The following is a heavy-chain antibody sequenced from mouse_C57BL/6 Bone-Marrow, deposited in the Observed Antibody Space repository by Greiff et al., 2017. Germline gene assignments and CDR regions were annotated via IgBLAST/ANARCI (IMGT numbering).Heavy chain of an antibody. Sequence: EVKLVESGGGLVQSGRSLRLSCATSGFTFSDFYMEWVRQAPGKGLEWIAASRNKANDYTTEYSASVKGRFIVSRDTSQSILYLQMNALRAEDTAIYYCARDGECNYDYDGYFDVWGTGTTVTVSS. J-gene: IGHJ1*03. CDR1: GFTFSDFY. CDR3: ARDGECNYDYDGYFDV. CDR2: SRNKANDYTT. D-gene: IGHD2-4*01. V-gene: IGHV7-1*01.